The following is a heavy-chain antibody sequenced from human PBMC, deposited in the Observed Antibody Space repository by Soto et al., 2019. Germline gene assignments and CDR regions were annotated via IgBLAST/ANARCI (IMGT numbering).Heavy chain of an antibody. D-gene: IGHD3-22*01. V-gene: IGHV1-18*01. J-gene: IGHJ4*02. CDR2: ISAYNGNT. CDR3: AGPYYYDSSGYYSD. Sequence: GASVKVSCKASGYTFTSYGISWVRQAPGQGLEWMGWISAYNGNTNYAQKLQGRVTMTTDTSTSTAYMELRSLRSDDTAVYYCAGPYYYDSSGYYSDWGQGTLVTVCS. CDR1: GYTFTSYG.